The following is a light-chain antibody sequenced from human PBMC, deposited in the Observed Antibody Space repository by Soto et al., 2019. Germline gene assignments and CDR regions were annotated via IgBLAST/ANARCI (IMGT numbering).Light chain of an antibody. V-gene: IGKV1-39*01. Sequence: DIQVTQSPSSLSASVGDRVTITCRASQSIFNYLNWYQQKPGKAPKLLIYAASSLQSGVPSRFSGGGAGTDFTFTLSSLQPEDFPTYYCQQSYSSPWTFGLGTKVEIK. CDR3: QQSYSSPWT. CDR1: QSIFNY. CDR2: AAS. J-gene: IGKJ1*01.